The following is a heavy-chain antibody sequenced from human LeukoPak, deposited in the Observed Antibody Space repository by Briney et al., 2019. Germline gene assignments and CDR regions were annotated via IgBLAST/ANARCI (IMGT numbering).Heavy chain of an antibody. Sequence: GGSLRLSCAASGFTFSSYSMNWVRQAPGKGLEWVSSIRSSSSYIYYADSVKGRFTISRDNAKNSLYLQMNSLRAEDTAVYYCARDPEATATLDYWGQGTLVTVSS. J-gene: IGHJ4*02. D-gene: IGHD2-15*01. CDR2: IRSSSSYI. CDR1: GFTFSSYS. CDR3: ARDPEATATLDY. V-gene: IGHV3-21*01.